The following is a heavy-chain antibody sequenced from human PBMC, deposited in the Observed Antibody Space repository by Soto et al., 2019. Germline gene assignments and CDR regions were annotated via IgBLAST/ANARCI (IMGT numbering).Heavy chain of an antibody. D-gene: IGHD6-13*01. CDR2: ISYDGSNK. CDR1: GFTFSSYG. CDR3: AKDRTGGSSWYFDY. Sequence: SLRLSCAASGFTFSSYGMHWVRQAPGKGLEWVAVISYDGSNKYYADSVKGRFTISRDNSKNTLYLQMNSLRAEDTAVYYCAKDRTGGSSWYFDYWGQGTLVTVSS. J-gene: IGHJ4*02. V-gene: IGHV3-30*18.